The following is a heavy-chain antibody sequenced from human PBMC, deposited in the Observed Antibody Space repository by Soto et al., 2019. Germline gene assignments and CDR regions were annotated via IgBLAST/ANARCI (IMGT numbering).Heavy chain of an antibody. Sequence: EVQLLESGGGLVQPGGSLRLSCAASGFSFSNYAMNWVRQAPGKGLEWVSTINVSGGGTYYADSVKGRFTISRDNSKTTLYLQMNSLRDEDTAVYYCAKDLGAAWYNFDYWGQGTLVTVSS. CDR2: INVSGGGT. CDR3: AKDLGAAWYNFDY. D-gene: IGHD6-13*01. J-gene: IGHJ4*02. CDR1: GFSFSNYA. V-gene: IGHV3-23*01.